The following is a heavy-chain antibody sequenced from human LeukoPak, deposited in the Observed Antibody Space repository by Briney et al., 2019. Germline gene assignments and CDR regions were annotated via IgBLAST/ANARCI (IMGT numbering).Heavy chain of an antibody. CDR2: IRCDGSNK. J-gene: IGHJ4*02. Sequence: PGGSLRLSCAASGFTFSSYGMHWVRQAPGKGLEWVAFIRCDGSNKYYADSVKGRFTIPRDNSKNTLYLQMNSLRAEDTAVYYCAKDIAAAGTDFGFDYWGQGTLVTVSS. CDR3: AKDIAAAGTDFGFDY. CDR1: GFTFSSYG. V-gene: IGHV3-30*02. D-gene: IGHD6-13*01.